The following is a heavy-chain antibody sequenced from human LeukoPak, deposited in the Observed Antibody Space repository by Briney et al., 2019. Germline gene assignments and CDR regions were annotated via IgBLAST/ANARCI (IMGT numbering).Heavy chain of an antibody. CDR2: ISVSGGTT. V-gene: IGHV3-23*01. CDR1: GFTFSNYA. D-gene: IGHD3-10*01. J-gene: IGHJ4*02. Sequence: GGSLRLSCAASGFTFSNYAMGWVRQAPGKGLEWVSVISVSGGTTYYADSVKGRFTISRDNSKTTLYLQMNSLRAEDTAVYYCAKIPRGMIQGVYFDFWGQGTLVTVSS. CDR3: AKIPRGMIQGVYFDF.